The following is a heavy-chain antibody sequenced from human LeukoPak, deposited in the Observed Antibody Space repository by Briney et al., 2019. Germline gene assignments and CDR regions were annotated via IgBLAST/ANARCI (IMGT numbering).Heavy chain of an antibody. CDR3: ATDIRSYYYFDY. CDR2: FDPEDGET. CDR1: GYTLTELS. Sequence: ASVKVSCKVSGYTLTELSMHWVRQAPRKGLEWMGGFDPEDGETIYAQKFQGRVTMTEDTSTDTAYMELSSLRSEDTAVYYCATDIRSYYYFDYWGQGTLVTVSS. D-gene: IGHD1-26*01. J-gene: IGHJ4*02. V-gene: IGHV1-24*01.